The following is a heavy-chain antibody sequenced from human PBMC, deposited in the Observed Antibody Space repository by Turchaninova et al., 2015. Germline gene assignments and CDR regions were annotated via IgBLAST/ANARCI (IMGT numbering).Heavy chain of an antibody. V-gene: IGHV4-38-2*01. Sequence: QVQLQESGPGLVKPSETLSLTCDVSCYSISKGYYWGWIRPPPGKGLEWIGSIYHSGNTYYNPSLKSRVTISVDTSKNQFSLKLSSVTAADTAVYYCARQSTVTTFPADFDYWGQGTLVTVSS. D-gene: IGHD4-17*01. CDR2: IYHSGNT. J-gene: IGHJ4*02. CDR1: CYSISKGYY. CDR3: ARQSTVTTFPADFDY.